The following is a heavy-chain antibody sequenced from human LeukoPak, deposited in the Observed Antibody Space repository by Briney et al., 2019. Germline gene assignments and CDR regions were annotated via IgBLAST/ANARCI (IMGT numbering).Heavy chain of an antibody. CDR2: IYYSGST. J-gene: IGHJ4*02. V-gene: IGHV4-59*08. CDR1: GGSISSYY. Sequence: TSETLSLTCTVSGGSISSYYWSWIRQPPGKGLEWIWYIYYSGSTNYNPSLKSRVTISVDTSKNQFSLKLSSVTAADTAVYYCARKRTGFGTYDYWGQGTLVTVSS. CDR3: ARKRTGFGTYDY. D-gene: IGHD3-10*01.